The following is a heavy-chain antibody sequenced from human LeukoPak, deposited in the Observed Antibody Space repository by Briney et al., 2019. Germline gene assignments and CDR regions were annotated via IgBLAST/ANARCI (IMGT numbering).Heavy chain of an antibody. CDR2: IFSGGTT. J-gene: IGHJ4*02. D-gene: IGHD5-18*01. V-gene: IGHV3-53*04. CDR3: ARGVLGYSYGFDY. CDR1: GFTVSSNY. Sequence: SGGSLRLSCAASGFTVSSNYMSWVRQAPGKGLEWVSVIFSGGTTYYADSVKGRFTISRHNSENTLYLQMNSLRGEDTAVYYCARGVLGYSYGFDYWGQGTLVTVPS.